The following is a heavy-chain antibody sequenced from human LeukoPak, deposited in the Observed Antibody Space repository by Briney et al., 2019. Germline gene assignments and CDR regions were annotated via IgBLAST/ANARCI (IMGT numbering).Heavy chain of an antibody. CDR3: ARDRSGTRGPYYYYYMDV. J-gene: IGHJ6*03. Sequence: PGGSLRHSCAASGFTFSSYAMSWVRQAPGKGLEWVSAISSSSSYIYYADSVKGRFTISRDNAKNSLYLQMNSLRAEDAAVYYCARDRSGTRGPYYYYYMDVWGKGTTVTVSS. D-gene: IGHD1-14*01. CDR2: ISSSSSYI. V-gene: IGHV3-21*01. CDR1: GFTFSSYA.